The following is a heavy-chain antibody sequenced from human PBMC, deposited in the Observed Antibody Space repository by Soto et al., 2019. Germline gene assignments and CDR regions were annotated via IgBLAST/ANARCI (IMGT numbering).Heavy chain of an antibody. D-gene: IGHD3-10*01. J-gene: IGHJ4*02. CDR1: GVAFSFYS. Sequence: EVALLESGGGLVKPGGSLRLSCEVSGVAFSFYSMSWVRQAPGKGLEWVASISGNGATTYYAASGKGRFTFSRDNSKNTVQLQMNSLRGEDTAVYYCEKDRGGFTSGGEFFDFWGQGTLVTVSS. CDR2: ISGNGATT. V-gene: IGHV3-23*01. CDR3: EKDRGGFTSGGEFFDF.